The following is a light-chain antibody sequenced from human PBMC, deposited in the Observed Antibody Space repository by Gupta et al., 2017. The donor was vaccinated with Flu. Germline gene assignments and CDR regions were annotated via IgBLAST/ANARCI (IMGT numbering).Light chain of an antibody. CDR3: QSYDNSLSGWV. V-gene: IGLV1-40*01. CDR1: SSNIGARYG. Sequence: QSVLTQPPSVSGAPGQRVTISCTGSSSNIGARYGVHWYQQLPGAVPKLLIYSTTNRPSGVPDRFSASKSGTTASLAIAGLQAEDEADYYCQSYDNSLSGWVFGGGTKLTVL. CDR2: STT. J-gene: IGLJ3*02.